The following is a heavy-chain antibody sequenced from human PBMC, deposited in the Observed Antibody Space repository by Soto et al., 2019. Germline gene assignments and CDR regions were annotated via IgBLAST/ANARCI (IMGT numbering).Heavy chain of an antibody. CDR3: AKMGAINGTTFVDFDY. CDR1: VFTFSSYA. CDR2: ISGSVGST. Sequence: GGSLRLSFAASVFTFSSYAMIWVRQAPGKGLEWVSAISGSVGSTYYAYSVKCRFTISRDNSKNTLYLQMNSLRAEDTAVYYCAKMGAINGTTFVDFDYWGQGTLVTVSS. D-gene: IGHD1-7*01. J-gene: IGHJ4*02. V-gene: IGHV3-23*01.